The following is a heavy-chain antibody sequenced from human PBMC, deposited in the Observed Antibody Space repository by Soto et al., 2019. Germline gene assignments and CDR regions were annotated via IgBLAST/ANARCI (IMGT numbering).Heavy chain of an antibody. V-gene: IGHV3-11*01. Sequence: QVQLVESGGGLVKPGGSLRLSCAASGFTFSDYYMSWIRQAPGKGLEWVSYISSSGSTIYYADSVKGRFTISRDNAKNSLYLQINSLRAEDTAVYYCVSTYSSGWYETYYFDYWGQGTLVTVSS. CDR1: GFTFSDYY. J-gene: IGHJ4*02. CDR2: ISSSGSTI. D-gene: IGHD6-19*01. CDR3: VSTYSSGWYETYYFDY.